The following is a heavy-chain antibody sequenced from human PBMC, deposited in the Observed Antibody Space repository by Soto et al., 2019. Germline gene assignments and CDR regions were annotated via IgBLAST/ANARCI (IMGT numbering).Heavy chain of an antibody. J-gene: IGHJ4*02. V-gene: IGHV3-21*01. D-gene: IGHD6-13*01. CDR1: GFTFSSYS. CDR3: ARDRIAAAGTRLYDY. CDR2: ISSSSSYI. Sequence: GGSLRLSCAASGFTFSSYSMNWVRQAPGKGLEWVSSISSSSSYIYYADSVKGRFTISRDNAKNSLYLQMNSLRAEDTAVYYCARDRIAAAGTRLYDYWGQGTLVTVSS.